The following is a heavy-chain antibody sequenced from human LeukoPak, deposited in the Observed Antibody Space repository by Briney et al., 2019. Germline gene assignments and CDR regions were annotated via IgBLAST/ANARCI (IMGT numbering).Heavy chain of an antibody. Sequence: GASVKVSCKASGGTFSSYAISWVRQAPGQGLEWMGRIIPILGIANYAQKFQGRVTITADKSTSTAYMELSSLRSEGTAVYYCARARQGAAAEGYWGQGTLVTVSS. D-gene: IGHD6-13*01. CDR1: GGTFSSYA. CDR2: IIPILGIA. J-gene: IGHJ4*02. CDR3: ARARQGAAAEGY. V-gene: IGHV1-69*04.